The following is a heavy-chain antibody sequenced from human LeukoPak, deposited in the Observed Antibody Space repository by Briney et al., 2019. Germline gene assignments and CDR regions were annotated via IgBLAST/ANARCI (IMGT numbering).Heavy chain of an antibody. Sequence: PGRSLRLSCAASGFTFSSYAMHWVRQAPGKGLEWVAVISYDGSNKYYADSVKGRFTISRDNSKNTLYLQMNSLRAEDTAVYYCARDQIAVDILTGYYTPLDYWGQGTLVTVSS. J-gene: IGHJ4*02. V-gene: IGHV3-30-3*01. CDR2: ISYDGSNK. CDR3: ARDQIAVDILTGYYTPLDY. D-gene: IGHD3-9*01. CDR1: GFTFSSYA.